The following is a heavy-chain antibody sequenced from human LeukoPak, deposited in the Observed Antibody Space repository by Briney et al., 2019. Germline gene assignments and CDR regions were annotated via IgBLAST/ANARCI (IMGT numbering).Heavy chain of an antibody. Sequence: GGSLRLSCAVSGFSVSSNFLNWVRQAPGKGLDWVSVIYSSGSTYYADSVKGRFTIARDNSKNTVYLQMNSLRAEDTALYYCARFDFPEADWGQGTLVTVSS. D-gene: IGHD2/OR15-2a*01. CDR2: IYSSGST. V-gene: IGHV3-53*01. J-gene: IGHJ4*02. CDR1: GFSVSSNF. CDR3: ARFDFPEAD.